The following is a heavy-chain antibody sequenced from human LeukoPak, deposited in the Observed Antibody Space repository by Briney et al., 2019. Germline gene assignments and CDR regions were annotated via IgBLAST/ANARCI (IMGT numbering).Heavy chain of an antibody. CDR1: GFTFSSYA. Sequence: GGSLRLSCAASGFTFSSYAMSWVRQPPGKGLEWVSAISGSGGSTYYADSVKGRFTISRDNSKNTLYLQMNSLRAEDTAVYYCAKVRGSSWYYSDWGQGTLVTVSS. CDR2: ISGSGGST. J-gene: IGHJ4*02. V-gene: IGHV3-23*01. D-gene: IGHD6-13*01. CDR3: AKVRGSSWYYSD.